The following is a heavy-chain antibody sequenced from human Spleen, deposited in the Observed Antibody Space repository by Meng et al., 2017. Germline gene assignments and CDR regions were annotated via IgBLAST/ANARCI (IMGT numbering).Heavy chain of an antibody. CDR3: ARDLVGSTMGDY. D-gene: IGHD1-26*01. V-gene: IGHV1-69*04. CDR2: IIPILGIA. Sequence: SVKVSCKASGGTFSSYTISWVRQAPGQGREWMGRIIPILGIANYAQKFQGRVTITADKSTSTAYMELRSLTSDDTAVYYCARDLVGSTMGDYWGQGTMVTVSS. CDR1: GGTFSSYT. J-gene: IGHJ4*02.